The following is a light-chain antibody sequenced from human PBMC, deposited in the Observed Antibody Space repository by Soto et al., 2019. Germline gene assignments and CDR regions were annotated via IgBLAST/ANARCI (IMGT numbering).Light chain of an antibody. V-gene: IGLV2-11*01. J-gene: IGLJ3*02. Sequence: QSALTQPRSVSGSPGQSVTISCTGTSSDVGRYNHVSWYQHHPGKAPKLRIYDVTERPSGVPDRFSGSKSGSTASLTISGLQAEDEGDCYCCSFAASYTLVFGGGTKVTVL. CDR2: DVT. CDR3: CSFAASYTLV. CDR1: SSDVGRYNH.